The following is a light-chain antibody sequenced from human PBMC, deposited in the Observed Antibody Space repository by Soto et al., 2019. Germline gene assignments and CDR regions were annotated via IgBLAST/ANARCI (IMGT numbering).Light chain of an antibody. CDR2: GAS. Sequence: EIVLTQSPGTLSLSPGERATLSCRASQSINSRYLAWYQQKPGQAPWLLIYGASSRATGIPDRFSGSGSGTDFTLTISRLEPEDFAVYYCQQFGSSPGFTFGPGTKVDIK. J-gene: IGKJ3*01. V-gene: IGKV3-20*01. CDR3: QQFGSSPGFT. CDR1: QSINSRY.